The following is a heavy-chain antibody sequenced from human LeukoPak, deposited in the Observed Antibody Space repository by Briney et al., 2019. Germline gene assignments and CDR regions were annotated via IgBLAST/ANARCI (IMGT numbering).Heavy chain of an antibody. CDR2: IYYSGST. V-gene: IGHV4-39*07. J-gene: IGHJ4*02. D-gene: IGHD3-22*01. Sequence: ASETLSLTCTVSGGSISGSIYYWGWIRQPPGKGLEWIGSIYYSGSTYYNPSLKSRVTISVDTSKNQFSLKLSSVTAADTAVYYCARDRHRVTMIVVVYFDYWGQGTLVTVSS. CDR1: GGSISGSIYY. CDR3: ARDRHRVTMIVVVYFDY.